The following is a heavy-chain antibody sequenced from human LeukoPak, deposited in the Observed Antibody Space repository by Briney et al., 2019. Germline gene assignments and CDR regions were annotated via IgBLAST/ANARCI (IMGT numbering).Heavy chain of an antibody. CDR3: ARWGSGYYHRPYDY. CDR1: GGTFSSYA. D-gene: IGHD3-22*01. CDR2: INTNTGNP. Sequence: ASVKVSCKASGGTFSSYAITWVRQAPGQGLEWMGWINTNTGNPTYAQGFTGRFVFSLDTSVSTAYLQISSLKAEDTAVYYCARWGSGYYHRPYDYWGQGTLVTVSS. J-gene: IGHJ4*02. V-gene: IGHV7-4-1*02.